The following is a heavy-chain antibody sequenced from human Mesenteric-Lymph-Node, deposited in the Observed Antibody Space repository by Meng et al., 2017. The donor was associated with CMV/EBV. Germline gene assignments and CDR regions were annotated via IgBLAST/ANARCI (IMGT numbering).Heavy chain of an antibody. J-gene: IGHJ6*02. D-gene: IGHD5-24*01. CDR3: ARLNSHGFNWYGELYYGLDV. V-gene: IGHV3-48*04. CDR2: ISSSGSTI. Sequence: GESLKISCTASGFSLNSYGMHWVRQTPGKGLEWVSYISSSGSTIYYADSVKGRFTISRDNAKNSLDLQMSSLTAEDTAVYYCARLNSHGFNWYGELYYGLDVWGQGTTVTVSS. CDR1: GFSLNSYG.